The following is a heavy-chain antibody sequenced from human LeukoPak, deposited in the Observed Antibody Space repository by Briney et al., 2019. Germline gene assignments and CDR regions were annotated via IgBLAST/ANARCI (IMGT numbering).Heavy chain of an antibody. CDR3: ALSRYYLSGGYYYMDV. CDR2: ISAYNGNT. V-gene: IGHV1-18*01. J-gene: IGHJ6*03. Sequence: GASVKVSFKASGYTFNSYGISWVRQAPGQGLEWMGWISAYNGNTNYAQKLQGRVTMTTDTSTSTAYMELRSLRSDDTAVYYCALSRYYLSGGYYYMDVWGTGTTVTVSS. D-gene: IGHD2-8*01. CDR1: GYTFNSYG.